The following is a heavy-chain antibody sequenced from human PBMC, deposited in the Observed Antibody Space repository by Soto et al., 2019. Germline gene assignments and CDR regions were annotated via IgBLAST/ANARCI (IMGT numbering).Heavy chain of an antibody. V-gene: IGHV1-69*12. CDR1: GGTFSSYA. D-gene: IGHD6-6*01. J-gene: IGHJ6*02. CDR3: ARTGSIAARPGGNYYYGMDV. Sequence: QVQLVQSGAEVKKPGSSVKVSCKASGGTFSSYAISWVRQAPGQGLEWMGGIIPIFGTANYAQKFQGRVTITADESTSTXYXGLSSLRSEDTAVYYCARTGSIAARPGGNYYYGMDVWGQGTTVTVSS. CDR2: IIPIFGTA.